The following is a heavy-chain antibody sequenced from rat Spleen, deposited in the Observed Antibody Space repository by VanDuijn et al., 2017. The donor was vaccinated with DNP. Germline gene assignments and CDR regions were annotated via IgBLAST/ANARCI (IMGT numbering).Heavy chain of an antibody. CDR1: GFSLTTNG. CDR2: ISSGGNT. CDR3: TREREPNNNPYYFDC. J-gene: IGHJ2*01. V-gene: IGHV2S12*01. Sequence: QVQLKESGPGLVQPSQTLSLTCTVSGFSLTTNGISWVRQFPGKGLEWIAAISSGGNTYYNSALKSRLSISRDTSKSQVFLRRNSLKTEDTAIYFCTREREPNNNPYYFDCWGQGVMVTVSS. D-gene: IGHD1-10*01.